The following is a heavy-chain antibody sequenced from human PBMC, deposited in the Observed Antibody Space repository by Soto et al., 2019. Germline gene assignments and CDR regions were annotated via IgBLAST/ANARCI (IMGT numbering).Heavy chain of an antibody. J-gene: IGHJ6*02. CDR2: ISHDGNKK. CDR3: AKRKYYDSSYGMDV. D-gene: IGHD3-22*01. Sequence: RLSCVASGFRFRDYDIQWVRQAPGKGLEWVALISHDGNKKEYVDSVKGRFTVSKDNSKNMVFLQMNSLSADDTAIYYCAKRKYYDSSYGMDVWGQGTTVTVSS. V-gene: IGHV3-30*18. CDR1: GFRFRDYD.